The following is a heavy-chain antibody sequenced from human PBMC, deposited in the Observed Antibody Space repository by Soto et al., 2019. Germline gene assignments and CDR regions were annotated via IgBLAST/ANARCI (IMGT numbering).Heavy chain of an antibody. CDR2: LSYEGSEE. Sequence: GGSLRLSCAASGFNFGFFGMHWVRQAPGKGLEWLSVLSYEGSEEYYADSVRGRFTISRDNSKNTLFLQMDSLRVDDTGVYYCXLTRRSSLLEVAGPGFEYWGQGTLVT. J-gene: IGHJ4*02. CDR3: XLTRRSSLLEVAGPGFEY. CDR1: GFNFGFFG. D-gene: IGHD6-19*01. V-gene: IGHV3-30*03.